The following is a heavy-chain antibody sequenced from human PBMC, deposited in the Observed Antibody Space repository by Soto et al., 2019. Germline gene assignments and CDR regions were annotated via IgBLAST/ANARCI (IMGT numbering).Heavy chain of an antibody. CDR3: ANSDRGGSGNSNF. CDR2: ISGSGDRT. J-gene: IGHJ4*02. Sequence: EVQLLESGGGLVQPGGSLRLSCAASGFAFNTYAMDWVRQAPGKGLEWVSSISGSGDRTYYADSVKGRFTISRGNSENTLYLEMNSLRAEDTDVYYCANSDRGGSGNSNFWGQGTLVTVSS. CDR1: GFAFNTYA. V-gene: IGHV3-23*01. D-gene: IGHD3-10*01.